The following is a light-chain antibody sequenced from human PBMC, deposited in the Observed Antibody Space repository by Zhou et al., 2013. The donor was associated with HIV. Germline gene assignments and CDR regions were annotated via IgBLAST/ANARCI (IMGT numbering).Light chain of an antibody. CDR3: QQGNSFPRT. V-gene: IGKV1-12*01. CDR2: RAS. J-gene: IGKJ1*01. Sequence: DIQMTQSPSFVSASVGDRVTIICRASQPIGNDLGWYQQKPGEVPRLLIYRASSVQAGVPSRFSGGGSGTLFTLTINNLEPGDFAVYFCQQGNSFPRTFGQGTKVDI. CDR1: QPIGND.